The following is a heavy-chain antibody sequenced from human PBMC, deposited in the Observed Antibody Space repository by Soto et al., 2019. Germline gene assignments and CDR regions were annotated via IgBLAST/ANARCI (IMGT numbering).Heavy chain of an antibody. CDR2: INPNSGGT. J-gene: IGHJ5*02. V-gene: IGHV1-2*02. Sequence: VKVSCKASGYTFTGYYMHWVRQAPGQGLEWMGWINPNSGGTNYAQKFQGRVTMTRDTSISTAYMELSRLRSDDTAVYYCARAGYSSSWLFDPWGQGTLVTVSS. CDR1: GYTFTGYY. CDR3: ARAGYSSSWLFDP. D-gene: IGHD6-13*01.